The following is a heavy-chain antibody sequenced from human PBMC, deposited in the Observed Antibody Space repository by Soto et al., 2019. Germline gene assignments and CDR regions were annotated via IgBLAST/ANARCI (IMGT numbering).Heavy chain of an antibody. Sequence: PGGSLRLSCVASEFSFSTYNMNWVRQAPGKGLEWVSYISSSSSTIYYADSVKGRFTISRDNAKNSLYLQMNSLRDEDTAVYYCAREPRYYYDSSGYLNWFDPWGQGALVTVSS. V-gene: IGHV3-48*02. CDR2: ISSSSSTI. J-gene: IGHJ5*02. CDR3: AREPRYYYDSSGYLNWFDP. CDR1: EFSFSTYN. D-gene: IGHD3-22*01.